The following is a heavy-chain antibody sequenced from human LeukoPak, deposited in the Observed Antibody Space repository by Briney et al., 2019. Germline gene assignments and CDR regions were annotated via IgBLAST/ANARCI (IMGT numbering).Heavy chain of an antibody. CDR2: IYYGGST. D-gene: IGHD1-14*01. V-gene: IGHV4-39*07. Sequence: SETLSLTCTVSGASISSSSYYWGWIRQPPGKGLEWIGSIYYGGSTYYNPSLKSRVTISVDTSKNQFSLKLSSVTAADTAVYYCATVKIGGTPGRRVDYWGQGTLVTVSS. CDR1: GASISSSSYY. CDR3: ATVKIGGTPGRRVDY. J-gene: IGHJ4*02.